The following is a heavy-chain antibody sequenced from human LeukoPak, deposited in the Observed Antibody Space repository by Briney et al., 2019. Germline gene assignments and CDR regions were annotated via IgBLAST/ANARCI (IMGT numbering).Heavy chain of an antibody. V-gene: IGHV3-21*04. CDR2: ISSSSSYI. Sequence: GGSLRLSCAASGFTFSSYSMNWVRQAPGKGLEWVSSISSSSSYIYYADSVKGRFTISRDNSKNTLYLQMNSLRAEDTAVYYCAKVSSISGNYYFDYWGQGTLVTASS. D-gene: IGHD1-26*01. CDR1: GFTFSSYS. J-gene: IGHJ4*02. CDR3: AKVSSISGNYYFDY.